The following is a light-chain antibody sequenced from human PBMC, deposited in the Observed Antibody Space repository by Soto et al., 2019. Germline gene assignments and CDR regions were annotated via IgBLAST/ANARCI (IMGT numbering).Light chain of an antibody. V-gene: IGKV3-20*01. Sequence: EIVLTQSPGTLSLSPGERATLSCRASQRVPSTYLAWYQQKPGQAPRLLIYGASSRAAGIPDRFSGSGSGTEFTLTISRLEPEDFAVYYCQQSGSSLTFGQGTKLESK. J-gene: IGKJ1*01. CDR2: GAS. CDR3: QQSGSSLT. CDR1: QRVPSTY.